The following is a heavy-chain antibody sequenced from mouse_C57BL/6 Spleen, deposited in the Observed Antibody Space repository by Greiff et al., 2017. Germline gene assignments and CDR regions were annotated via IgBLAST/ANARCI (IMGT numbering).Heavy chain of an antibody. D-gene: IGHD2-4*01. CDR3: ARDDYGFAY. J-gene: IGHJ3*01. CDR2: ISDGCSYT. Sequence: EVKLVESGGGLVKPGGSLKLSCAASGFTFSSYAMSWVRQTPETRLEWVATISDGCSYTYYPDNVKGRFTISRDNAKNNLYLQMSHLKSEDTAMYYCARDDYGFAYWGQGTLVTVSA. CDR1: GFTFSSYA. V-gene: IGHV5-4*01.